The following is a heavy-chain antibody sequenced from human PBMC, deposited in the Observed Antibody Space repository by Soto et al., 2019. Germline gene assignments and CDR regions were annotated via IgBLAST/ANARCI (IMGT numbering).Heavy chain of an antibody. CDR2: ISYDGSNK. V-gene: IGHV3-30*18. Sequence: GGSLRLSCAASGFSFSNSGMHWVRQAPGKGLEWVAFISYDGSNKYYADSVKGRFTISRDNSKNTLYLQMNSLRAEDTAVYYCAKDRGKIYFDYWGQGTLVTVSS. CDR1: GFSFSNSG. J-gene: IGHJ4*02. CDR3: AKDRGKIYFDY.